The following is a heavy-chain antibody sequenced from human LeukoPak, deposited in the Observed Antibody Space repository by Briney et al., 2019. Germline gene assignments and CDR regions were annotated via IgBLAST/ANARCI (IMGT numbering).Heavy chain of an antibody. CDR2: INHSGST. CDR3: ARVPEGYCSSTSCLYYGMDV. Sequence: PSETLSLTCAVYGGSFSGYYWSWIRQPPGKGLEWIGEINHSGSTNYNPSLKSRVTISVDTSKNQFSLKLSSVTAADTAVYYCARVPEGYCSSTSCLYYGMDVWGQGTTGTVSS. D-gene: IGHD2-2*01. CDR1: GGSFSGYY. V-gene: IGHV4-34*01. J-gene: IGHJ6*02.